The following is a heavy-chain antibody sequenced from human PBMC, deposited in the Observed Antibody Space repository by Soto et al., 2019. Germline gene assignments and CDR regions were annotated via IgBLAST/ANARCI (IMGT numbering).Heavy chain of an antibody. Sequence: SETLSLTCTVSGGSISSYYWSWIRQPAGKGPEWIGRIYTSGSTNYNPSLKSRVTMSVDTSKNQFSLKLSSVTAADTAVYYCARGYYDFWSGPGGFDPWGQGTLVTVSS. CDR3: ARGYYDFWSGPGGFDP. D-gene: IGHD3-3*01. CDR2: IYTSGST. V-gene: IGHV4-4*07. CDR1: GGSISSYY. J-gene: IGHJ5*02.